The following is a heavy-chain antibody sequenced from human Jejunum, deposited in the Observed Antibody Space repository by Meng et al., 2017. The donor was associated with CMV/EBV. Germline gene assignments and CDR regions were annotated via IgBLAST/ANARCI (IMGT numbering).Heavy chain of an antibody. CDR1: GINFRNSW. J-gene: IGHJ4*02. Sequence: QVAVLGGVLVELWEFHGLSCEVIGINFRNSWLSWVRQVPGKGLAWVAHINPDGSQKYYVDSVKGRFTISRDNAENLVFLQMNSLRVEDTALYYCARGHYGRDYWGQGTLVTVSS. V-gene: IGHV3-7*04. CDR2: INPDGSQK. D-gene: IGHD3-16*01. CDR3: ARGHYGRDY.